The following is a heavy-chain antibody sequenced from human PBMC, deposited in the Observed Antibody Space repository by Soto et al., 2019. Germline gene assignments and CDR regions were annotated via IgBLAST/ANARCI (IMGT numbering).Heavy chain of an antibody. CDR2: IYYSGTT. Sequence: SETLSLTCTVSGDSMSSYYWSWIRQPPGKGLEWIGYIYYSGTTNNNPSLKSRVTISVDTSTNQFSLKLTSVTAADTAVYFCARFYGSGFDPWGQGTLVTVSS. CDR1: GDSMSSYY. J-gene: IGHJ5*02. D-gene: IGHD3-10*01. V-gene: IGHV4-59*08. CDR3: ARFYGSGFDP.